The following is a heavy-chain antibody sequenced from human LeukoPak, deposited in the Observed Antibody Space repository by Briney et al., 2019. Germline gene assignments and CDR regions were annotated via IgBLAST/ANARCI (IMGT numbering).Heavy chain of an antibody. J-gene: IGHJ4*02. V-gene: IGHV1-18*01. CDR2: ISAYNGNT. D-gene: IGHD3-10*01. CDR3: ARETTMVRGVIGL. Sequence: ASVKVSCKASGYTFTSYGISGVRQAAGQGLEGMGWISAYNGNTNYAQKLQGRVTMTTDTSTSTAYMELRSLRSDDTAVYYCARETTMVRGVIGLWGQGTLVTVSS. CDR1: GYTFTSYG.